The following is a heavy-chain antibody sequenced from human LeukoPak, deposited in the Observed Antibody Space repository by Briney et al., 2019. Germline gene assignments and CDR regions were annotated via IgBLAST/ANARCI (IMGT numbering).Heavy chain of an antibody. V-gene: IGHV3-30-3*01. J-gene: IGHJ4*02. CDR3: ARSKITVGATTD. D-gene: IGHD1-26*01. CDR2: ISYDGSNK. CDR1: GFTFSSYA. Sequence: GRSLRLSCAASGFTFSSYAMHWVRQAPGKGLEWVAVISYDGSNKYYADSVKGRFTISRDNSKNTLYLQMNSLRAEDTAVYYCARSKITVGATTDWGQGTLVTVSS.